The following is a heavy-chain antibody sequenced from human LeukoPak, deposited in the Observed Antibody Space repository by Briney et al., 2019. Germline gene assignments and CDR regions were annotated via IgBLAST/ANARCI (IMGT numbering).Heavy chain of an antibody. D-gene: IGHD1-26*01. CDR1: GFTVSSNY. Sequence: QSGGSLRLSCAASGFTVSSNYMSWVRQAPGKGLEWVSVIYSGGSTYYADSVKGRFTISRDNSKNTLYLQMNSLRAEDTAVYYCASPRYSGSYYGFDYWGQGTLVTVSS. J-gene: IGHJ4*02. CDR3: ASPRYSGSYYGFDY. CDR2: IYSGGST. V-gene: IGHV3-53*01.